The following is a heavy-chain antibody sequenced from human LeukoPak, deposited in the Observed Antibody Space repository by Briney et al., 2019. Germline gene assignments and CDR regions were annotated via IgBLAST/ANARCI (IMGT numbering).Heavy chain of an antibody. CDR3: ARRSYGEGWPFDY. Sequence: SETLSLTCTVSGGSISSYYWSWIRQPPGKGLEWMGNIYYSGSTNYNPSLKGRVTISVDTSKKQFSLKLSSVTAADTAVYYCARRSYGEGWPFDYWGQGTLVTVSS. D-gene: IGHD1-26*01. V-gene: IGHV4-59*01. CDR1: GGSISSYY. CDR2: IYYSGST. J-gene: IGHJ4*02.